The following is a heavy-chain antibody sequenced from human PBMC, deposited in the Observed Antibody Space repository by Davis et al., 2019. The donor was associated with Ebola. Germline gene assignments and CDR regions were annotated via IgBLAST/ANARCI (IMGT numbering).Heavy chain of an antibody. D-gene: IGHD3-16*01. Sequence: GESLKISCAASGFNFSNYVMSWVRQAPGRGLEWVSGISGRGDTTYYADSMKGRVTVSRDNSKNTLYLQMNNLRGEDTAVYYCAKEGQVGGHSHFDYWGQGTLVTVSS. CDR2: ISGRGDTT. J-gene: IGHJ4*02. CDR3: AKEGQVGGHSHFDY. V-gene: IGHV3-23*01. CDR1: GFNFSNYV.